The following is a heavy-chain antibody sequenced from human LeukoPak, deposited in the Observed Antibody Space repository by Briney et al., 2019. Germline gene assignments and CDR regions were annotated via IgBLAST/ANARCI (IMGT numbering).Heavy chain of an antibody. D-gene: IGHD2-2*01. CDR1: GFTFSSYG. CDR2: IWYDGSNK. V-gene: IGHV3-33*01. Sequence: PGGSLRLSCAASGFTFSSYGMHWVRQAPGKGPEWVAVIWYDGSNKYYADSVKGRFTISRDNSKNTLYLQMNSLRAEDTAVYYCARDMGGYCSSTSCYVGLDYWGQGTLVTVSS. J-gene: IGHJ4*02. CDR3: ARDMGGYCSSTSCYVGLDY.